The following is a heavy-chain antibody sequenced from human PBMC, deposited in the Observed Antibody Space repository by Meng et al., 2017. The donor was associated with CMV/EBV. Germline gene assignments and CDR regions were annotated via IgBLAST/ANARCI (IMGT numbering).Heavy chain of an antibody. Sequence: GESLKTSRSASGFTFSSYGMHWVRQAPGKGLEWVAHIRYDGSDKYYADSVKGRFTIARDNSKNTLYLQMNSLRAEDTAVYYCAKAGGVYSLGSSSRGFDYWGQGTLVTVSS. V-gene: IGHV3-30*02. D-gene: IGHD3-10*01. J-gene: IGHJ4*02. CDR3: AKAGGVYSLGSSSRGFDY. CDR2: IRYDGSDK. CDR1: GFTFSSYG.